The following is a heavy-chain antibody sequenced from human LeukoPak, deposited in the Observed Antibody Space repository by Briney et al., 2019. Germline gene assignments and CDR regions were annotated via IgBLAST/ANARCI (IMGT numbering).Heavy chain of an antibody. CDR3: ARDAQPQYSSGSLYAEYFQH. Sequence: GGSLRLSCAVSGFTFNNYGMSWVRQAPGKGLEWVSAISGSGINTYYADSVKGRFTISRDNSKNTLYLQMNSLRAEDTAVYYCARDAQPQYSSGSLYAEYFQHWGQGTLVTVSS. D-gene: IGHD6-19*01. V-gene: IGHV3-23*01. CDR2: ISGSGINT. CDR1: GFTFNNYG. J-gene: IGHJ1*01.